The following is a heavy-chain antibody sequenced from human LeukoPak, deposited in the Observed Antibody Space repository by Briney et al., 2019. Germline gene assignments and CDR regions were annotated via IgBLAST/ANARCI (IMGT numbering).Heavy chain of an antibody. V-gene: IGHV4-38-2*02. CDR3: ARSEINDYMNY. Sequence: PSETLSLTCSVSGYSIRSGYHWAWIRQPPGKELEWIGSINYSEKPYYNPSLKSRVTISVDTSKNQFSLKMTSVTAADTAFYFCARSEINDYMNYWGQGMPVTVSS. CDR1: GYSIRSGYH. J-gene: IGHJ4*02. D-gene: IGHD4-11*01. CDR2: INYSEKP.